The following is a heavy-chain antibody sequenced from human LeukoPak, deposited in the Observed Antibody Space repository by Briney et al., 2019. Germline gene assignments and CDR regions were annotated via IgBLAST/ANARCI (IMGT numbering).Heavy chain of an antibody. CDR2: IQYDGSDK. CDR3: ARELVGDSGTYSDAFDI. V-gene: IGHV3-30*02. J-gene: IGHJ3*02. Sequence: PGGSLRLSCAASGFTFSSYGMHWVRQAPGKGLEWVAFIQYDGSDKYYADSVKGRFTISRDNAKNSLYLQMNSLRAEDTALYYCARELVGDSGTYSDAFDIWGQGTMVTVSS. D-gene: IGHD1-26*01. CDR1: GFTFSSYG.